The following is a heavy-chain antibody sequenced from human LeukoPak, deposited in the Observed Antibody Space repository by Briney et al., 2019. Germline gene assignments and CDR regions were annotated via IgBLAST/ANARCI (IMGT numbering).Heavy chain of an antibody. CDR1: GHTITDSITDFY. CDR2: VGPENGEV. V-gene: IGHV1-69-2*01. Sequence: ASVKVSCKISGHTITDSITDFYIHWVQQAPGKGLEWMGFVGPENGEVKYADKFQGRVTMTADKSMDIAYMELRSLRSDDTAEYFCATALNPSAFDVWGQGTLVSLSS. J-gene: IGHJ3*01. CDR3: ATALNPSAFDV.